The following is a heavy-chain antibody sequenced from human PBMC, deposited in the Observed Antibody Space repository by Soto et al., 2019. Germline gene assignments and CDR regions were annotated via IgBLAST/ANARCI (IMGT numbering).Heavy chain of an antibody. J-gene: IGHJ4*02. Sequence: QVQLVQSGAEVREPGASVKVSCKASGYSFTSLDINWVRQTAGQGLEWMGWIQPSTGRTGNAQKFQGRVTMTRDTAINTAYMGLTTLTSDDTAFYYGARDVSAGVDYWGQGTLVTVSS. D-gene: IGHD1-26*01. CDR1: GYSFTSLD. V-gene: IGHV1-8*01. CDR3: ARDVSAGVDY. CDR2: IQPSTGRT.